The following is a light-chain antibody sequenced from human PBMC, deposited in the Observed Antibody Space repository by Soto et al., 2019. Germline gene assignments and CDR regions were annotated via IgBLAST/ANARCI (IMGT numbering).Light chain of an antibody. CDR1: QSVSSSY. CDR2: GTS. Sequence: EIVLTQSPGTLSLSPGERATLSCRASQSVSSSYLAWYQQKPGQAPRLLIYGTSSRATGIPARFSGSGSGTEFTLTISSLQSEDFAVYYCQQYNNWWTFGQGTQVDNK. J-gene: IGKJ1*01. CDR3: QQYNNWWT. V-gene: IGKV3D-15*01.